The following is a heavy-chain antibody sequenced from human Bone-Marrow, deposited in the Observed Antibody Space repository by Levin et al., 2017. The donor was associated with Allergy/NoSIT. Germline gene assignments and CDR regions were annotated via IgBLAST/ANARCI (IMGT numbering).Heavy chain of an antibody. CDR3: ARRVKSFGGVFVGGVA. CDR1: GASISSSNFD. Sequence: LRLSCTVSGASISSSNFDWSWIRQAPGKGLEWIGYIENTGRTYYNPSLGARLTMSLDASKNQFSLKMTSVTVADAAVYFCARRVKSFGGVFVGGVAWGQGTLVTVSS. V-gene: IGHV4-30-4*01. J-gene: IGHJ5*02. D-gene: IGHD3-16*02. CDR2: IENTGRT.